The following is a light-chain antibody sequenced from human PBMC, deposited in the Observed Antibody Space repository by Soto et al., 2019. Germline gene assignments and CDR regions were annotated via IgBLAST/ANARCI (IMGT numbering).Light chain of an antibody. J-gene: IGLJ1*01. CDR1: ASTIGRNY. Sequence: QSVLTQSPSASGTPGQRVTISCSGSASTIGRNYVYWYQQLPGTAPKLLIYRNSQRPSGVPDRFSGSKSGTSASLAISGLRSEDEADYYCAAWDDNLGGFYVFGAGTKVTVL. V-gene: IGLV1-47*01. CDR3: AAWDDNLGGFYV. CDR2: RNS.